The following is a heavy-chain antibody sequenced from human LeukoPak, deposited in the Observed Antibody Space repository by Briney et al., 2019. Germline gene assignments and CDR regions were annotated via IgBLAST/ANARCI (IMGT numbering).Heavy chain of an antibody. V-gene: IGHV1-3*01. J-gene: IGHJ5*02. CDR1: GYTFTSYA. Sequence: GASVKVSCKASGYTFTSYAMHWVRQAPGQRLEWMGWVNAGNGNTKYSQKFQGRVTITRVTSASTAYMELSSLRSEDTAVYYCARGARISEVAPQYNWFDPRGQGTLVTVSP. CDR3: ARGARISEVAPQYNWFDP. CDR2: VNAGNGNT. D-gene: IGHD2-15*01.